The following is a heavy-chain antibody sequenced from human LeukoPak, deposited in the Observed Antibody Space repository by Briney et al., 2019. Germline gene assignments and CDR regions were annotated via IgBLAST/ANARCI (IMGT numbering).Heavy chain of an antibody. CDR3: ARAATQNWFDP. D-gene: IGHD2-15*01. Sequence: GASVNVSCKASGYTFTSYHMHWVRQAPGQGLEWMGIINPSGGSTTYAQKFQGRVTMTRDTSTSTVYMELSSLSSEDTAVYYCARAATQNWFDPWGQGTLVTVSS. CDR1: GYTFTSYH. J-gene: IGHJ5*02. V-gene: IGHV1-46*01. CDR2: INPSGGST.